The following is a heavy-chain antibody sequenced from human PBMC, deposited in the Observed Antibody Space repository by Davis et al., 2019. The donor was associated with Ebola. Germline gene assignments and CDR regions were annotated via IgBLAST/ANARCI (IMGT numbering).Heavy chain of an antibody. J-gene: IGHJ6*02. D-gene: IGHD2-15*01. CDR1: GYTFTSYG. V-gene: IGHV1-18*01. CDR2: ISADNGNT. Sequence: ASVKVACKASGYTFTSYGISWVRQAPGQGLEWMGWISADNGNTNYAQKLQGRVTMTTDTSTSTAYMELRSLRADDTAVYYCARGGYFSGGSCKTYYYYGMDVWGQGTTVTVSS. CDR3: ARGGYFSGGSCKTYYYYGMDV.